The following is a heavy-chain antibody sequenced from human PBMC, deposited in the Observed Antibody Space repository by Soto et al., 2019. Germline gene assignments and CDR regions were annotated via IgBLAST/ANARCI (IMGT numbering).Heavy chain of an antibody. V-gene: IGHV3-30*03. CDR2: ISRDGGTK. D-gene: IGHD2-8*02. J-gene: IGHJ4*02. Sequence: PGGSLRLSCAVSGFTVSTYGMHWVRQAPGKGLEWVAVISRDGGTKYYADSVKGRFSMSRDNSRNTLFLEMNSLRGDDMAVYYCTGEVASGYWGQGTLVTVSS. CDR1: GFTVSTYG. CDR3: TGEVASGY.